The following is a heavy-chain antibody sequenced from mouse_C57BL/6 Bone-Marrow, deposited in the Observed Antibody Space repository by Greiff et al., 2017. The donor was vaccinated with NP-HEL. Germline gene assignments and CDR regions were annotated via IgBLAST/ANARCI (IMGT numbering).Heavy chain of an antibody. D-gene: IGHD2-5*01. CDR2: IDPSDSET. CDR1: GYTFTSYW. Sequence: QVQLQQPGAELVRPGSSLKLSCKASGYTFTSYWMHWVKQRPIHGLEWIGNIDPSDSETHYNQKFKDKATLTVDKSSSTAYMQLSSLTSEDSAVYYCARDGPYYSNYLGYWGQGTTLTVSS. J-gene: IGHJ2*01. CDR3: ARDGPYYSNYLGY. V-gene: IGHV1-52*01.